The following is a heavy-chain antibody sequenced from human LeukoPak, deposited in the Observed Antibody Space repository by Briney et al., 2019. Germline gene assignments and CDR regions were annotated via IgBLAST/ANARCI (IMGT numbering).Heavy chain of an antibody. J-gene: IGHJ5*02. CDR3: ARADRGYCSGASCYGFHP. CDR1: GVSMNNYY. D-gene: IGHD2-15*01. V-gene: IGHV4-4*07. Sequence: SETLSLTCSVSGVSMNNYYWNWIRQSAGKGLEWIGYIYTGGTTNYNPYLESRLTMSEDTSRNQYSLKQSSVPAADTAVYYCARADRGYCSGASCYGFHPWGEGTML. CDR2: IYTGGTT.